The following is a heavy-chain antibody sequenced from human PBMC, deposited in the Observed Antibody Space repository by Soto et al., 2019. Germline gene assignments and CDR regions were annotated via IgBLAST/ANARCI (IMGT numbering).Heavy chain of an antibody. Sequence: QVELVQSGAEVKKPGSSVKVSCKASGGNFITFAISWVRQAPGQGLEWMGEIIPISSTTKSAHKFQYRVTIYADGSSSTVHMELRSLKSEDTAIYFCAKKLGIDPFGSYGLDVWGQGTTVTVSS. CDR3: AKKLGIDPFGSYGLDV. J-gene: IGHJ6*02. CDR2: IIPISSTT. D-gene: IGHD7-27*01. CDR1: GGNFITFA. V-gene: IGHV1-69*01.